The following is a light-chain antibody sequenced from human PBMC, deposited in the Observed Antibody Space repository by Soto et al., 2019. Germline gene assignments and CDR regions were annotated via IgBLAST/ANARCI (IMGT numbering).Light chain of an antibody. CDR2: EGS. CDR1: SSDVGSYNL. V-gene: IGLV2-23*01. Sequence: QSALTQPASVSGSPGQSSTISCTGTSSDVGSYNLVSWYQQHPGKAPKLMIYEGSKRPSGVSNRCSGSKSGNTASLTISGLQAEDEADYYCCSYAGSSTVVFGGGTKLTVL. CDR3: CSYAGSSTVV. J-gene: IGLJ2*01.